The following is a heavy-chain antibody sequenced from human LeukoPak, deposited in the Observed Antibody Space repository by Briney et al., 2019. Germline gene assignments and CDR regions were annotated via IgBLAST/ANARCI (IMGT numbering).Heavy chain of an antibody. D-gene: IGHD5-24*01. V-gene: IGHV3-53*04. J-gene: IGHJ3*02. CDR3: ARENRDGYQGNAFDI. CDR1: GFTFSDYY. CDR2: IYSDGST. Sequence: GGSLRLSCAASGFTFSDYYMSWIRQAPGKGLEWVSEIYSDGSTYYAASVKGRFSISRHNSKNTLYLQMNSLRAEGTAVYYCARENRDGYQGNAFDIWGQGTMVTVSS.